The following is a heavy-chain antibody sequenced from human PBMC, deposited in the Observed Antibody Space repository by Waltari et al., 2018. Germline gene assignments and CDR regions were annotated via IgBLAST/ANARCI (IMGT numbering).Heavy chain of an antibody. Sequence: QVQLVQSGAEVKKPGSSVKVSCKASGGTFSSYAISWGRQAPGPGLEWMGGSIPIFGTANYAQKFQGRVTITADESTSTAYMELSSLRSEDTAVYYCASEILSSGWFPCDNWGQGTLVTVSS. CDR1: GGTFSSYA. J-gene: IGHJ4*02. CDR2: SIPIFGTA. D-gene: IGHD6-19*01. V-gene: IGHV1-69*13. CDR3: ASEILSSGWFPCDN.